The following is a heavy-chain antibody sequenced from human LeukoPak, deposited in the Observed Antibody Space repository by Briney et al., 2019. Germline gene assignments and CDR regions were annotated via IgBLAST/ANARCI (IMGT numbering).Heavy chain of an antibody. CDR2: INHSGST. CDR3: ARGRVGYFDY. D-gene: IGHD1-26*01. J-gene: IGHJ4*02. Sequence: PSETLSLTCAVYGGSFSGYYWSWIRQPPGKGPEWIGEINHSGSTNYNPSLKSRVTISVDTSKNQFSLKLSSVTAADTAVYYCARGRVGYFDYWGQGTLVTVSS. CDR1: GGSFSGYY. V-gene: IGHV4-34*01.